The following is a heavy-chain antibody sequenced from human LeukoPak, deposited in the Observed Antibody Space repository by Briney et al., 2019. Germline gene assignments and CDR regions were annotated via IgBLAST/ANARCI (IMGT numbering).Heavy chain of an antibody. CDR3: ARDFD. J-gene: IGHJ4*02. D-gene: IGHD3-3*01. V-gene: IGHV3-7*05. Sequence: GGSLRLSCAASGFTFSSSWMTWVRQAPGKGLEWVANIKPEGSEKFYVDSVKGRFTISTDNAKNSLYLQMNSLRVEDTAVYYCARDFDWGQGTLVTVSS. CDR1: GFTFSSSW. CDR2: IKPEGSEK.